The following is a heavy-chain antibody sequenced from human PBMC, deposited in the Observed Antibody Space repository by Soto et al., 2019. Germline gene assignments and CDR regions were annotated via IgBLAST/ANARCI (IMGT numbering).Heavy chain of an antibody. J-gene: IGHJ4*02. Sequence: PGGSLRLSCSASEFSFSDYWMTWVRQAPGKGLEWVASIKKDGSEKSYVDSVKGRFTISRDNAKNSLYLQMNSLRAEDTAVYYCALRAGPLGGQGTLVTVSS. CDR3: ALRAGPL. V-gene: IGHV3-7*01. D-gene: IGHD6-13*01. CDR1: EFSFSDYW. CDR2: IKKDGSEK.